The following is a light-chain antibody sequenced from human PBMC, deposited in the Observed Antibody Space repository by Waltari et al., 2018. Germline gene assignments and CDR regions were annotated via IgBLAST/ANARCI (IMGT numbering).Light chain of an antibody. CDR2: AAS. V-gene: IGKV1-39*01. J-gene: IGKJ2*01. CDR1: QSISSY. Sequence: DIQITQSPSSLSASVGDRFTITCRASQSISSYLNWYQQKPGKAPKLLIYAASSLQSGVPSRFSGSGSGTDFTLTISSLQPEDFATYYCQQSYSTPYTFGQGTKLEIK. CDR3: QQSYSTPYT.